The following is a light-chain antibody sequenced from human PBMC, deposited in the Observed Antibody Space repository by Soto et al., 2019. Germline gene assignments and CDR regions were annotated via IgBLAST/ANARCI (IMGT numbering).Light chain of an antibody. Sequence: DIQMTQSPSTLSASVGDRVTITCRASQSISTWLAWYQQKPGKAPKVLIYDASRLESGVPSRFSGSGSGTDFTLTIRSLQPADFATYYCQQYNSYSWTFGQGTKVE. CDR2: DAS. V-gene: IGKV1-5*01. CDR3: QQYNSYSWT. J-gene: IGKJ1*01. CDR1: QSISTW.